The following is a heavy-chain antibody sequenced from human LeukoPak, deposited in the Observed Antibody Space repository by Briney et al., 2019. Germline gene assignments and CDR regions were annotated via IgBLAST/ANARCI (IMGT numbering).Heavy chain of an antibody. D-gene: IGHD6-13*01. CDR3: AKASSSWFDY. Sequence: SETLSLTCTVSGGSISGYYWNWIRQPPGKGLEWIGYIYYRGTTNYNPSLKSRVTISIDTSENQFSLKLTSVTTADTAVYYCAKASSSWFDYWGQGTLVTVSS. CDR1: GGSISGYY. CDR2: IYYRGTT. V-gene: IGHV4-59*01. J-gene: IGHJ4*02.